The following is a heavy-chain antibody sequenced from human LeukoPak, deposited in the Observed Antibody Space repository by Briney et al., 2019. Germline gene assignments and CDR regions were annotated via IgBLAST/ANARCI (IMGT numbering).Heavy chain of an antibody. CDR3: ARDTRSPARYYDILTGYYTVNDAFDI. CDR1: GYTFTSYG. Sequence: ASVKVSCKASGYTFTSYGFSWVRQAPGQGLEWMGWISAYNGNTNYAQKLQGRVTMTTDTSTSTAYMELRSLRSDDTAVYYCARDTRSPARYYDILTGYYTVNDAFDIWGQGTMVTVSS. J-gene: IGHJ3*02. V-gene: IGHV1-18*01. CDR2: ISAYNGNT. D-gene: IGHD3-9*01.